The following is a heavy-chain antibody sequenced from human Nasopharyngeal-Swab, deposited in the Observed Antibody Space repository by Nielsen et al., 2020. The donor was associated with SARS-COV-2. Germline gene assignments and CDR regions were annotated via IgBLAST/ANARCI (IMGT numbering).Heavy chain of an antibody. CDR1: GGSFTTYS. J-gene: IGHJ4*02. V-gene: IGHV4-34*01. Sequence: SETLSLTCAVYGGSFTTYSWIWIRQPPGKGLEWLWDLHPIGSTNYNTYNPSLNSRVTTSLATSKTQFSLTLTSVTAADTAIYFCARGRYYGDYDDWGQGALVTVSS. D-gene: IGHD4-17*01. CDR2: LHPIGST. CDR3: ARGRYYGDYDD.